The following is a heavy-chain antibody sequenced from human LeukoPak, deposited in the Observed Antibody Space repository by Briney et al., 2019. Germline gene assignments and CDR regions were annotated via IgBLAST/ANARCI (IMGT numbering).Heavy chain of an antibody. CDR2: MNPNSGNT. CDR3: ARGTYYDFWSGYWDYYYYMDV. V-gene: IGHV1-8*03. CDR1: GYTFTSYD. J-gene: IGHJ6*03. D-gene: IGHD3-3*01. Sequence: GASVKVSCKASGYTFTSYDINWVRQATGQGLEWMGWMNPNSGNTGYAQKFQGRVTITRNTSISTAYMELSSLRSEDTAVYYCARGTYYDFWSGYWDYYYYMDVWGKGTTVTVSS.